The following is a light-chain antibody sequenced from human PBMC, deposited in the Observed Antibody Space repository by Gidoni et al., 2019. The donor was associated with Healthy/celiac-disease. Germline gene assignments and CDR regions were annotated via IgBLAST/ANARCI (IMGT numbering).Light chain of an antibody. J-gene: IGKJ2*01. CDR3: QQYYSTPYT. Sequence: DIVMPQSPDSLAVSLGERATINCKSSQSVLYSSNNKNYLAWYQQKPGQPPKLLIYWASTRESGVPYRFSGSGSGTDFTLTISSLQAEDVAVYYCQQYYSTPYTFGQGTKLEIK. CDR1: QSVLYSSNNKNY. V-gene: IGKV4-1*01. CDR2: WAS.